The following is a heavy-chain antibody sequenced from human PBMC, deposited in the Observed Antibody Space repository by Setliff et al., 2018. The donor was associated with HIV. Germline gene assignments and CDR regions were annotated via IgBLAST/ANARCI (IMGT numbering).Heavy chain of an antibody. CDR1: RGTFTTYA. CDR2: IIPILNVA. V-gene: IGHV1-69*10. CDR3: ARVLKGYSSSYEAFDI. J-gene: IGHJ3*02. Sequence: GASVKVSCKTSRGTFTTYAFSWVRQAPGQGLEWMGGIIPILNVAKYLQKFHGRVTITADKSTSTVYMELSSLRSEDTAMYYCARVLKGYSSSYEAFDIWGQGTKVTVSS. D-gene: IGHD6-13*01.